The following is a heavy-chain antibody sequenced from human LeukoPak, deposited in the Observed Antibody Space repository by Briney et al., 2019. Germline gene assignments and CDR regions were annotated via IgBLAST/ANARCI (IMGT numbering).Heavy chain of an antibody. J-gene: IGHJ6*03. CDR2: IIPIFGTA. CDR1: GGTFSSYA. V-gene: IGHV1-69*13. Sequence: APVKVSCKASGGTFSSYAISWVRQAPGQGLEWMGGIIPIFGTANYAQKFQGRVTITADESTSTAYMELSSLRSEDTAAYYCASIVVVPAENYYMDVWGKGTTVTVSS. D-gene: IGHD2-2*01. CDR3: ASIVVVPAENYYMDV.